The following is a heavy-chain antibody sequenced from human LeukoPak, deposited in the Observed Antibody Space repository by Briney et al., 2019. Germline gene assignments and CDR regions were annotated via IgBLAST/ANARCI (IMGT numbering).Heavy chain of an antibody. J-gene: IGHJ4*02. CDR2: MNSDGSAT. CDR3: AKGPNYFDS. V-gene: IGHV3-74*01. Sequence: GGSLRLSCAASGFSFSNYWMHWVRQAPGKGLVWVTRMNSDGSATYYADSVQGRFTISRDNAKNTLYLQMNSLRAEDTAMYFCAKGPNYFDSWGQGTLATVSS. CDR1: GFSFSNYW.